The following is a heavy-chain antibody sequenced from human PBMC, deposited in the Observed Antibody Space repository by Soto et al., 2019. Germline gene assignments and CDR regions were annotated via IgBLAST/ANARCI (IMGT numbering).Heavy chain of an antibody. CDR1: GGSFSGYY. Sequence: SETLSLTCAVYGGSFSGYYWSWIRQPPGKGLEWIGEINHSGSTNYNPSLKSRVTISVDTSKNQFSLKLSSVTAADTAVYYCARKSPRTTRRTVTTEYYFDYWGQGTLVTVSS. V-gene: IGHV4-34*01. CDR3: ARKSPRTTRRTVTTEYYFDY. J-gene: IGHJ4*02. D-gene: IGHD4-17*01. CDR2: INHSGST.